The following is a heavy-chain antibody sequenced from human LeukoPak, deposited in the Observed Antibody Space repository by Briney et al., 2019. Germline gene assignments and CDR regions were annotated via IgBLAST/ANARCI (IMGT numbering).Heavy chain of an antibody. V-gene: IGHV3-21*04. Sequence: GGSLRLSCAPCELTLKCYSMNWVRQAPGKGLEWVSSISSSSSYIYYADSVKGRFTISRDNAKNSLYLQMNSPRAEDTAVYLRERVVIAVADPEEVDYWGQGTLVTVSS. J-gene: IGHJ4*02. CDR3: ERVVIAVADPEEVDY. CDR1: ELTLKCYS. CDR2: ISSSSSYI. D-gene: IGHD6-19*01.